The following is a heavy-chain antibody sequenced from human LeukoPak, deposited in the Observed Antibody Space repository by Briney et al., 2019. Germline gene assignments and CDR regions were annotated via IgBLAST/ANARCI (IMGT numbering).Heavy chain of an antibody. CDR3: TNSAGTMVTTGKDY. J-gene: IGHJ4*02. CDR1: GFTFSSYA. CDR2: IKQDGSDK. Sequence: GGSLRLSCAASGFTFSSYAMSWVRQAPGKGLEWVGNIKQDGSDKNYMDSVKGRFTISRDNTKNSVYLQMSSLRAEDTAVYYCTNSAGTMVTTGKDYWGQGTLVTVSS. D-gene: IGHD4-17*01. V-gene: IGHV3-7*01.